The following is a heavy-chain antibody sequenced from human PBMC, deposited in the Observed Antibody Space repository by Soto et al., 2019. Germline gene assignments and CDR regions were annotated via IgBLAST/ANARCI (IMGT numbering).Heavy chain of an antibody. D-gene: IGHD1-1*01. CDR2: ISSSSSTI. V-gene: IGHV3-48*02. CDR3: ARDARDHADPKTTFDY. Sequence: GGSLRLSCAASGFTFSSYSMNWVRQAPGKGLEWVSYISSSSSTIYYADSVKGRFTISRDNAKNSLYLQMNSLRDEDTAVYYCARDARDHADPKTTFDYWGQGTLVTVSS. CDR1: GFTFSSYS. J-gene: IGHJ4*02.